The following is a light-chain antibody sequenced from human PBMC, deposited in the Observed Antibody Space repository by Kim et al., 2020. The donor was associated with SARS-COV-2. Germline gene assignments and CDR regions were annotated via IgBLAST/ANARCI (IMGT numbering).Light chain of an antibody. CDR2: GAS. CDR1: QGVSKNY. CDR3: QQYAISPRT. J-gene: IGKJ1*01. V-gene: IGKV3-20*01. Sequence: EIVLTQSPGTLSLSPGERATLSCRASQGVSKNYLAWYQQKPGQSPRVLINGASSRATGIPDRFSGLGSGTDFTLTISRLEPEDFAVYYCQQYAISPRTFGQGTKVDIK.